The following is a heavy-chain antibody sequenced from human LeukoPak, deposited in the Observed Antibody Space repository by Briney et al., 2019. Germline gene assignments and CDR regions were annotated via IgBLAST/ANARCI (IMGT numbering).Heavy chain of an antibody. CDR2: IYYSGST. D-gene: IGHD3-22*01. CDR1: GGSISSSSYY. Sequence: SETLSLTCTVSGGSISSSSYYWGWIRQPPGKGLEWIGSIYYSGSTYYNPSLKSRVTISVDTSKNQFSLKLSSVTAADTAVYYCARVSSPEYYYDSSGYYYFDYWGQGTLVTVSS. CDR3: ARVSSPEYYYDSSGYYYFDY. J-gene: IGHJ4*02. V-gene: IGHV4-39*01.